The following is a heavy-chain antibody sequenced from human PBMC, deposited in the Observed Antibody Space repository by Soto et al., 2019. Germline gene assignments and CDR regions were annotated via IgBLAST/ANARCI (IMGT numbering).Heavy chain of an antibody. D-gene: IGHD3-22*01. CDR1: GYSFTSYW. CDR2: IFPGDSDT. Sequence: GEYLKVSCKASGYSFTSYWIGWVRQMPGKGLEWMGIIFPGDSDTRYSPSFQGQVTISADTSISAAYLQWSSLKASGTAMYYCAFFVRSSDSSGYHFAYSAQGTLDPVSS. CDR3: AFFVRSSDSSGYHFAY. J-gene: IGHJ4*02. V-gene: IGHV5-51*01.